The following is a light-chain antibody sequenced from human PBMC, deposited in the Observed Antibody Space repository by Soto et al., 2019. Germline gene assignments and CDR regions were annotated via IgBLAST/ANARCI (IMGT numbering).Light chain of an antibody. CDR2: GAS. CDR3: QQYGSSPPEIT. Sequence: EIVLTQSPGTLSLSPGERATLSCRASQSVSSSYLAWYQQKPGQAPRLLIYGASSRATGIPDRFSGSGSGTDFTLTISRLEPEDFALYYCQQYGSSPPEITFGQGTRLEIK. J-gene: IGKJ5*01. V-gene: IGKV3-20*01. CDR1: QSVSSSY.